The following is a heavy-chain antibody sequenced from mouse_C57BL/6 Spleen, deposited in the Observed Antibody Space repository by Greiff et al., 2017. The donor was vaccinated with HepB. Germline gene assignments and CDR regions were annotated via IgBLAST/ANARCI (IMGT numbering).Heavy chain of an antibody. V-gene: IGHV1-81*01. Sequence: QVQLKQSGAELARPGASVKLSCKASGYTFTSYGISWVKQRTGQGLEWIGVIYPRSGNTYYNEKFKGKATLTADKSSSTSYMDLRSLALEDSAVYFCARGGYGSSDYAMDYWGQGTSVTVSS. D-gene: IGHD1-1*01. J-gene: IGHJ4*01. CDR1: GYTFTSYG. CDR3: ARGGYGSSDYAMDY. CDR2: IYPRSGNT.